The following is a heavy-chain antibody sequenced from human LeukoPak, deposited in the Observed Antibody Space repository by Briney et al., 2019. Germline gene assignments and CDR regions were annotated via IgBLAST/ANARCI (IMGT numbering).Heavy chain of an antibody. Sequence: GGSLRLSCAASGFTFTDYNMNWVRQAPGKGLEWVSYISSGSDTIHYAESVKGRFTISRDNAKNSLYLQMNSLRDEDTAVYYCARVSQLYYDTSGYRCLDSWGQGTLVTVPS. CDR1: GFTFTDYN. CDR3: ARVSQLYYDTSGYRCLDS. J-gene: IGHJ4*02. CDR2: ISSGSDTI. V-gene: IGHV3-48*02. D-gene: IGHD3-22*01.